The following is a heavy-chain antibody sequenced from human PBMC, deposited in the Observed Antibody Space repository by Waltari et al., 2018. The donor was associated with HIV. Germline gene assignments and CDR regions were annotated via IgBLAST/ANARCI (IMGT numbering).Heavy chain of an antibody. CDR3: ARGDFGYCSGGSCYLPDY. V-gene: IGHV4-39*01. Sequence: QLQLQESGPGLVKPSETLSLTCTVSGGSISVSIYYWAWIRQSPGKGLEWIGSIDYSGSTYYNPSLKSRVTISAHTSKNQFSLKLSSVTAADTAVYYCARGDFGYCSGGSCYLPDYWGQGTLVTVSS. CDR1: GGSISVSIYY. J-gene: IGHJ4*02. CDR2: IDYSGST. D-gene: IGHD2-15*01.